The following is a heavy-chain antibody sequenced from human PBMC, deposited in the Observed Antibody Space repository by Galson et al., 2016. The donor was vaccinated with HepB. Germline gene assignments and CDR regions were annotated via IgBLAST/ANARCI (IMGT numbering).Heavy chain of an antibody. D-gene: IGHD2/OR15-2a*01. CDR2: INLSGNT. CDR3: ARAQKGVIVTWYYYCMDV. CDR1: GGSFSGYY. V-gene: IGHV4-34*01. J-gene: IGHJ6*03. Sequence: TLSLTCAIYGGSFSGYYWNWIRQSPGKGLEWIGEINLSGNTNYNPSLKSRVTISLDTSKNQFSLKVRSLTAADTAVYYCARAQKGVIVTWYYYCMDVWGKGTTVIVSS.